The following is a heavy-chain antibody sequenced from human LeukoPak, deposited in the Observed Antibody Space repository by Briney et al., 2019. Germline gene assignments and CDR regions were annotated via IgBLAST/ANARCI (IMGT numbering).Heavy chain of an antibody. D-gene: IGHD3-3*01. CDR1: GGTFSSYA. V-gene: IGHV1-69*13. Sequence: LVKVSCKASGGTFSSYAISWVRQAPGQGLEWMGGIIPIFGTANYAQKFQGRVTITADESTSTAYMELSSLRSEDTAVYYCARDRQYYDFWSGPNLYYYYYGMDVWGQGTTVTVSS. J-gene: IGHJ6*02. CDR3: ARDRQYYDFWSGPNLYYYYYGMDV. CDR2: IIPIFGTA.